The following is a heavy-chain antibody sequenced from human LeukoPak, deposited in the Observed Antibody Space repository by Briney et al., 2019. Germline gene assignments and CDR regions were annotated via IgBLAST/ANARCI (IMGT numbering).Heavy chain of an antibody. CDR2: ISGYNGDT. CDR1: GYSFTSYG. Sequence: ASVKVSCKASGYSFTSYGISWVRQAPGQGLEWMGWISGYNGDTNYAQKLQGRVALTTDTSTNTAYTELRSLTSDDTAVYYCARDIISGSTSSWNFDFWGQGTLVTVSS. J-gene: IGHJ4*02. D-gene: IGHD6-13*01. CDR3: ARDIISGSTSSWNFDF. V-gene: IGHV1-18*01.